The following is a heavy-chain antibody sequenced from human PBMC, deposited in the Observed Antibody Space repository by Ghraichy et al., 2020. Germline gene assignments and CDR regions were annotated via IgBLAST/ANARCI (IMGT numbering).Heavy chain of an antibody. J-gene: IGHJ3*02. Sequence: SETLSLTCTVSGGSISTYYWNWIRQPPGKGLEWIGYIYYSGRTDNNRSLKSRVTISVDTSKNHFSLKLSSVTAADTAVYYCARAVAGTRDAFEIWGQGTMVTVSS. CDR3: ARAVAGTRDAFEI. CDR1: GGSISTYY. CDR2: IYYSGRT. D-gene: IGHD6-19*01. V-gene: IGHV4-59*12.